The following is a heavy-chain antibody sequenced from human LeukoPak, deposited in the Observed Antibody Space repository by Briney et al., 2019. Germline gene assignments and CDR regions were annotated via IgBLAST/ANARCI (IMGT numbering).Heavy chain of an antibody. D-gene: IGHD6-13*01. V-gene: IGHV3-48*03. CDR1: GLTFSSYE. CDR2: ISSSGGTI. CDR3: ARVIWGSSSWYFDY. J-gene: IGHJ4*02. Sequence: GGSLTLSCAPLGLTFSSYEMNWVRPAPGKRREWVSYISSSGGTIYYAASVKGRFTISRDNAKNSLYLQMNSLRAEDTAVYYCARVIWGSSSWYFDYWGQGTLVTVSS.